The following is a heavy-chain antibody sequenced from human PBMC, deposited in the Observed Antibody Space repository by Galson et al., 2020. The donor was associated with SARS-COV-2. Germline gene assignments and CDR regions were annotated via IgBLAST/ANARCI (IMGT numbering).Heavy chain of an antibody. V-gene: IGHV3-9*01. J-gene: IGHJ4*02. D-gene: IGHD1-26*01. Sequence: SLKISCAASGFTFDDYAMHWVRQAPGKGLEWVSGISWNSGSIGYADSVKGRFTISRDNAKNSLYLQMNSLRAEDTALYYCAKEGRGATHFDYWGQGTLVTISS. CDR1: GFTFDDYA. CDR3: AKEGRGATHFDY. CDR2: ISWNSGSI.